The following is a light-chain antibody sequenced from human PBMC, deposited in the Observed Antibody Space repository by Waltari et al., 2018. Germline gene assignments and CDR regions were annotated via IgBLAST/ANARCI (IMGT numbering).Light chain of an antibody. V-gene: IGKV2-24*01. Sequence: DIVMTQTPLSSPVTLGQPASISCRSIQSLVHSDGNTYLSWLHQRPGQPPRLLIYKMSTRFSGVPDRFSGSGAGTDFTLKISRVEAEDVGVYYCMQATQFPQFTFGGGTKVEIK. CDR3: MQATQFPQFT. J-gene: IGKJ4*01. CDR2: KMS. CDR1: QSLVHSDGNTY.